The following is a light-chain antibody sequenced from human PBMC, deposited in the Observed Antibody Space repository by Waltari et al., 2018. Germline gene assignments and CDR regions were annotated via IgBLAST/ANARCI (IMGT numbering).Light chain of an antibody. V-gene: IGLV2-14*01. CDR2: DVD. J-gene: IGLJ1*01. Sequence: QSALTQPASVSGSPGQPITITCTGTTGDIGSYNYVSWYQQYPGEAPKLIVYDVDNRPSGISDRFSGSKSGNTASRTISGLQTEDEADYYCSSYTSGASVDVFGTGTRVTVL. CDR1: TGDIGSYNY. CDR3: SSYTSGASVDV.